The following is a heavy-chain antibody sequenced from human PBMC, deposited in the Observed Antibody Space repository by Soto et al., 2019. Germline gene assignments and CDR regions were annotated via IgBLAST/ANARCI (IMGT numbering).Heavy chain of an antibody. Sequence: EVQLVESGGGLVQPGGSLRLSCAASGFSFSDYWMHWVRQAPGKGLVLVSCIDTDGSTTTYADSVKGRFTISRDNVKNTLYLQMDSLRAEDTALYYCSRGGGFSGNYLGGQGTLVTVSS. D-gene: IGHD1-26*01. CDR2: IDTDGSTT. CDR1: GFSFSDYW. V-gene: IGHV3-74*01. J-gene: IGHJ4*02. CDR3: SRGGGFSGNYL.